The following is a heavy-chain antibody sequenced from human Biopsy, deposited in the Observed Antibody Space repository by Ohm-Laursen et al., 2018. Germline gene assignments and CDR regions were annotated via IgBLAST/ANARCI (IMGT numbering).Heavy chain of an antibody. Sequence: GSLRLSCTASGFTFNVYSIVWVRQAPGKGLEWVSSITSRTSSTYYADSVKGRFTISRDNSRDTLYLQMSSLRAEDTAVYYCAKDRYNYTPIGGFSMDVWGQGTTVTVSS. D-gene: IGHD5-18*01. J-gene: IGHJ6*02. CDR2: ITSRTSST. V-gene: IGHV3-21*06. CDR3: AKDRYNYTPIGGFSMDV. CDR1: GFTFNVYS.